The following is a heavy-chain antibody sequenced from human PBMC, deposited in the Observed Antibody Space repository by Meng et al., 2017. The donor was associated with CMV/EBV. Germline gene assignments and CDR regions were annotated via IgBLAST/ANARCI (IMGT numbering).Heavy chain of an antibody. CDR2: IIPILGIA. Sequence: SVKVSCKASGGTFSSYTISWVRQAPGQGLEWMGRIIPILGIANYAQKFQGRVTITADKSTSTAYMELSSLRSEDTAVYYCARDKTPQYNWFDPWGQGTLVTVSP. V-gene: IGHV1-69*04. J-gene: IGHJ5*02. CDR1: GGTFSSYT. CDR3: ARDKTPQYNWFDP. D-gene: IGHD4-11*01.